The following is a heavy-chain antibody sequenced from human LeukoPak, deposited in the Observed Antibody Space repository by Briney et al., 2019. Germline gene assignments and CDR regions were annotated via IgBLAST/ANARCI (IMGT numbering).Heavy chain of an antibody. V-gene: IGHV3-30*02. CDR3: AKDQWGMTTVVTHDY. Sequence: GGSLRLSCAASGFTFSSYGMHWVRQAPGKGLEWVAFIRYDGSNKYYADSVKGRFTISRDNSKNTLYLQMNSLRAEDTAVYYCAKDQWGMTTVVTHDYWGQGTLVTVSS. D-gene: IGHD4-23*01. CDR1: GFTFSSYG. J-gene: IGHJ4*02. CDR2: IRYDGSNK.